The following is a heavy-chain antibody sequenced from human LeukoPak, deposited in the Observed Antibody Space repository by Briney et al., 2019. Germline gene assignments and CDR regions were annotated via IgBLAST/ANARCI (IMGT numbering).Heavy chain of an antibody. J-gene: IGHJ4*02. CDR2: INHSGST. CDR3: ARVRDYGGNNFDY. CDR1: GGSFSGYY. D-gene: IGHD4-23*01. V-gene: IGHV4-34*01. Sequence: PSETLSLTCAVYGGSFSGYYWSWIRQPPGKGLEWIGEINHSGSTNYNPSLKSRVTISVDTSKNQFSLKLSSVTAADTAVYYCARVRDYGGNNFDYWGQGTLVTVSS.